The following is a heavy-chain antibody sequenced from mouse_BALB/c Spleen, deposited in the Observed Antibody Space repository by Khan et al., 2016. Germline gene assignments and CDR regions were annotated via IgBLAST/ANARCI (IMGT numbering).Heavy chain of an antibody. V-gene: IGHV5-6*01. CDR2: ISSGGSYT. J-gene: IGHJ4*01. Sequence: EVELVESGGDLVKPGGSLKLSCAASGFTFSSYGMSWVRQTPDKRLEWVATISSGGSYTYYPDSVKGRFTISRDNAKNTLYLQLSSLKYEDTAMYYCARNYYDYDGYAMDYWGQGTSVTVSS. CDR1: GFTFSSYG. D-gene: IGHD2-4*01. CDR3: ARNYYDYDGYAMDY.